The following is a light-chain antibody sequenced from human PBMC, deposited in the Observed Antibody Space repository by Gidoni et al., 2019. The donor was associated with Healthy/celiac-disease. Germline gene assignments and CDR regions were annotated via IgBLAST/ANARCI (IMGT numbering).Light chain of an antibody. J-gene: IGLJ2*01. CDR1: TSNIGHYY. V-gene: IGLV1-51*01. CDR3: GAWDSSLSAVV. Sequence: QSVLTQPPSVSAAPGQKVTIPCSGSTSNIGHYYVSWYQQLPGTAPKLLIYDSNKRPSGIPDRFSGSKSGTSATLGITGLQTGDEADYYCGAWDSSLSAVVFGGGTRLTVL. CDR2: DSN.